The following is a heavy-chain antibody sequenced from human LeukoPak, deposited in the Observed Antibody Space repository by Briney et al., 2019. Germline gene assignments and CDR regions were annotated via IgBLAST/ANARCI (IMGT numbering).Heavy chain of an antibody. Sequence: SVKVSCKASGGTFSSYAISWVRQAPGQGLEWMGGIIPIFGTANYAQKFQGRVTITADESTSTAYMELSSLRSEDTAVYYCARPGRGYSGCDPFDYWGQGTLVTVSS. CDR1: GGTFSSYA. CDR3: ARPGRGYSGCDPFDY. CDR2: IIPIFGTA. D-gene: IGHD5-12*01. J-gene: IGHJ4*02. V-gene: IGHV1-69*13.